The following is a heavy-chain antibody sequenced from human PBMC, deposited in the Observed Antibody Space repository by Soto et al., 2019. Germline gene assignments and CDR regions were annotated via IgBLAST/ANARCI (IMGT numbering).Heavy chain of an antibody. CDR2: ISGSGGST. J-gene: IGHJ4*02. CDR1: GFTFSSYA. V-gene: IGHV3-23*01. Sequence: EVQLLESGGGLVQPGGSLRLSCAASGFTFSSYAMSWVRQAPGKGLEWVSAISGSGGSTYYADSVKGRFTISRDNSKNTLYLQMNSLRAEDTAVYYCAKYRMVRFFEWLLEEYYFDYWGQGTLVTVSS. CDR3: AKYRMVRFFEWLLEEYYFDY. D-gene: IGHD3-3*01.